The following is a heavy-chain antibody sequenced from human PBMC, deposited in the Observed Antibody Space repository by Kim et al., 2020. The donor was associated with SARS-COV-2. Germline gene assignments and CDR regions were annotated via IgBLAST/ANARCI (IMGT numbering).Heavy chain of an antibody. J-gene: IGHJ4*02. D-gene: IGHD2-21*01. Sequence: YGDSVKGRLPISRDNAKNALFLQMNSLRAEDTAVYYCARCRGGDCYRFDYWGQGTLVTVSS. CDR3: ARCRGGDCYRFDY. V-gene: IGHV3-7*01.